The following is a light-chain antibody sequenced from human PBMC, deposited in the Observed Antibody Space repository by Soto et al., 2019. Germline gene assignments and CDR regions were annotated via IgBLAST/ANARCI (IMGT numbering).Light chain of an antibody. V-gene: IGKV1-27*01. Sequence: DIQMTQSPSSLSASVGDRVTITCRTSQGISDYLAWYQQKPGRVPKLLIYGASTLHSGVPSRFSGSTSGTDFTLTISSLQPEDVATYYCQKYYSAPLTFGGGTKVEI. J-gene: IGKJ4*01. CDR2: GAS. CDR3: QKYYSAPLT. CDR1: QGISDY.